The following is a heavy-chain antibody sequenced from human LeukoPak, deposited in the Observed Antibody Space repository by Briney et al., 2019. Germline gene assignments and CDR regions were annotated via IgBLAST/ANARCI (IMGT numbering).Heavy chain of an antibody. CDR1: GYTFTSYD. J-gene: IGHJ5*02. Sequence: GASVKVSCKASGYTFTSYDINWVRQATGQGLEWMGWMNPNSGNTGYAQKFQGRVTITRNTSISTAYMELSSLRSDDTAVYYCARGTSHRYGDYINWFDPWGQGTLVTVSS. D-gene: IGHD4-17*01. CDR2: MNPNSGNT. CDR3: ARGTSHRYGDYINWFDP. V-gene: IGHV1-8*03.